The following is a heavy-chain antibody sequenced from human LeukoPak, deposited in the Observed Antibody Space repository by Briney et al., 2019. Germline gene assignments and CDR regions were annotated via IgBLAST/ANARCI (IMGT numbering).Heavy chain of an antibody. V-gene: IGHV4-34*01. CDR2: INHSGST. D-gene: IGHD3-22*01. Sequence: SETLSLTCAVYGGSFSGYYWSWIRQPPGKGLEWIGEINHSGSTNYNPSLKSRVTISVDTSKNQFSLKLSSVTAADTAAYYCARFSLVSYYDSSGYGRWGQGTLVTVSS. J-gene: IGHJ4*02. CDR1: GGSFSGYY. CDR3: ARFSLVSYYDSSGYGR.